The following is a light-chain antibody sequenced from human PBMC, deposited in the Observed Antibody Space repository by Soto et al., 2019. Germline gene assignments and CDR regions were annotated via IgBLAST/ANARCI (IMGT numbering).Light chain of an antibody. J-gene: IGKJ1*01. CDR1: QSISYR. Sequence: DSQMTKSPSTLSASVGDRVTITCRASQSISYRLAWYQQKAGKAPKVLIYDVSSLESGVPSRFSGSGSGTEFTLTISSLQPDDFATYYCQQYNSYWTFCQGTKVDIK. CDR2: DVS. V-gene: IGKV1-5*01. CDR3: QQYNSYWT.